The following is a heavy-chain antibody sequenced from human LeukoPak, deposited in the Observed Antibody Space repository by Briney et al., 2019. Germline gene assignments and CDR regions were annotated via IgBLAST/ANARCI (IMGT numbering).Heavy chain of an antibody. D-gene: IGHD6-19*01. V-gene: IGHV3-74*01. Sequence: GGSLRLSCAASGFTFSSYWMHWVRQAPGKGLVWVSRISSDGSSTSYADSVKGRFTIFRDNAKNSLYLQMNSLRAEDTAVYYCARGGDSSGFGFGFDPWGQGTLVTVSS. J-gene: IGHJ5*02. CDR3: ARGGDSSGFGFGFDP. CDR1: GFTFSSYW. CDR2: ISSDGSST.